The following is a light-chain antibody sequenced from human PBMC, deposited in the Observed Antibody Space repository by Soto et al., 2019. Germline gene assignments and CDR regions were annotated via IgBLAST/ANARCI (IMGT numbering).Light chain of an antibody. J-gene: IGKJ3*01. V-gene: IGKV3-11*02. Sequence: EIVLTQSPSTLSLSPGERATLSCRASQSVSSYLAWYQQKPGQAPRLLIYDASNRATGIPARFSGSGSGRDWTLTISSLEPEDFAVYYCQQRSNGPPFAFGPGTKVDIK. CDR2: DAS. CDR1: QSVSSY. CDR3: QQRSNGPPFA.